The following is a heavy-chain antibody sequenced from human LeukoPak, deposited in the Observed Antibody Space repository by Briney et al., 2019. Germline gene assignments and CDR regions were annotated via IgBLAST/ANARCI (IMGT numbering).Heavy chain of an antibody. CDR2: IYTRGST. CDR3: ARGRYCSADICSGGDAFDI. J-gene: IGHJ3*02. V-gene: IGHV4-4*07. Sequence: SETLSLTCTVSGGSINNYYWSWIRQPAGKGLEWIGRIYTRGSTNYNPSLKSRVTMSVDTSRNQFSLKLSPVTAADTAVYYCARGRYCSADICSGGDAFDIWGQGTMVSVSS. CDR1: GGSINNYY. D-gene: IGHD2-15*01.